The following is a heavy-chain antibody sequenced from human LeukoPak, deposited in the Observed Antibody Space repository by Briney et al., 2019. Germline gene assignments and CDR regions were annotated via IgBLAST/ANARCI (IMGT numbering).Heavy chain of an antibody. CDR1: GFTFTSYG. Sequence: GGSLRLSCAASGFTFTSYGMHWVRQAPGKGLEWVAVISYDGSDKSYADSVKGRFTISRDNSKNILYLQMNSLRAEDTAVYYCARDDYYDSSGLDYWGQGILVTVSS. J-gene: IGHJ4*02. V-gene: IGHV3-30*03. CDR2: ISYDGSDK. D-gene: IGHD3-22*01. CDR3: ARDDYYDSSGLDY.